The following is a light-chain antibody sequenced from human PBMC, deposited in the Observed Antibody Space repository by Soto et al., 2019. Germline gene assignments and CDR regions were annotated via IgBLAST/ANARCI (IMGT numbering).Light chain of an antibody. Sequence: QSVLTQPASVSGSPGQSITISCTGTSSDVGGYNYVSWYQQHPGKAPKLMIYEVSNRPSGVPDRFSGSKSGTSASLAISGLRSEDEADYYCAAWDDSLSGPNYVFGTGTKVTVL. CDR3: AAWDDSLSGPNYV. V-gene: IGLV2-14*01. CDR2: EVS. CDR1: SSDVGGYNY. J-gene: IGLJ1*01.